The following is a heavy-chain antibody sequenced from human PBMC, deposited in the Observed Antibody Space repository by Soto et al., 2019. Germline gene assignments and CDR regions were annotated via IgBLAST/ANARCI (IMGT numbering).Heavy chain of an antibody. CDR2: ISYDGTNK. CDR1: GFTFRSYA. Sequence: GGSLRLSCAASGFTFRSYAMDWVRQAPGKGLEWVAVISYDGTNKYYADKVKGRFTISRDNSKNTLSLQMNSLRPEDTAVYYCARGDSNSWSDYWGQGT. D-gene: IGHD6-13*01. J-gene: IGHJ4*02. CDR3: ARGDSNSWSDY. V-gene: IGHV3-30*01.